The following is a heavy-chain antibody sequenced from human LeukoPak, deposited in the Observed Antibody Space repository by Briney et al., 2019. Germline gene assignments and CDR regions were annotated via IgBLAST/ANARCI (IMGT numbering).Heavy chain of an antibody. V-gene: IGHV3-21*01. CDR1: GFTFSSYS. D-gene: IGHD3-22*01. CDR3: ASAITMIVDDAFDI. Sequence: GGSLRLSCAASGFTFSSYSMNWVRQAPGKGLEWVSSISSSSSYIYYADSAKGRFTISRDNAKNSLYLQMNSLRAEDTAVYYCASAITMIVDDAFDIWGQGAMVTVSS. J-gene: IGHJ3*02. CDR2: ISSSSSYI.